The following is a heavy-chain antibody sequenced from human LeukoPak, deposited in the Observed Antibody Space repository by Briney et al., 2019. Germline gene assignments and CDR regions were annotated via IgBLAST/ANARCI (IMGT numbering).Heavy chain of an antibody. V-gene: IGHV3-23*01. CDR3: AKSIQLWFLGGEFDY. CDR2: ISGSGGST. J-gene: IGHJ4*02. D-gene: IGHD5-18*01. CDR1: GFTFSSYG. Sequence: PGGSLRLSCAASGFTFSSYGMSWVRQAPGKGLEWVSAISGSGGSTYYADSVKGRFTVSRDNSKNTLYLQMNSLRAEDTAVYYCAKSIQLWFLGGEFDYWGQGTLVTVSS.